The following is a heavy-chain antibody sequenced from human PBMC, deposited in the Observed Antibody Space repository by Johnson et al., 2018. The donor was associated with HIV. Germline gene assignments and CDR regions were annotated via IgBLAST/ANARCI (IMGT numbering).Heavy chain of an antibody. CDR1: GFSFSDYY. D-gene: IGHD3-22*01. V-gene: IGHV3-11*04. CDR3: ARDRGYWDGLDI. J-gene: IGHJ3*02. CDR2: ISSSGTTV. Sequence: QLVESGGGLVKPGGSLRLSCAASGFSFSDYYMSWIRQTPGKGLEWVSYISSSGTTVYYADSVKGRFSISRDNAKHSLYLQMNSLRAEDTAVYYCARDRGYWDGLDIWGQGTMVTVSS.